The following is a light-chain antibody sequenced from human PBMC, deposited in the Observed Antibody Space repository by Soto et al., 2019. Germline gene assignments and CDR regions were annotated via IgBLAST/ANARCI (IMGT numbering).Light chain of an antibody. Sequence: QSVLTQPPSVSGAPGQRVTISCTGSSSNIGAGYDVHWYQQLPGTALKLLIYGNSNRPSGVPDRFSGSKSGTSASLAITGLQAEDEADYYCSSYTISSTWVFGGGTKVTVL. CDR2: GNS. J-gene: IGLJ3*02. CDR3: SSYTISSTWV. V-gene: IGLV1-40*01. CDR1: SSNIGAGYD.